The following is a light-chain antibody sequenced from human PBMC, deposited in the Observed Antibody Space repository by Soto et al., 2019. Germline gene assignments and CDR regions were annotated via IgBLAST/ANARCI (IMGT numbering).Light chain of an antibody. CDR2: GAS. CDR3: QQYGSSPFT. CDR1: QSVTSNY. V-gene: IGKV3-20*01. J-gene: IGKJ3*01. Sequence: EIILTQSPGTLSLSPGERATLSCRASQSVTSNYLAWYRLKPGQAPRLLIYGASSRATGIPDRLSGSGSGTDFTLTISGLEPEDFAVYYCQQYGSSPFTFGPGTTVDIK.